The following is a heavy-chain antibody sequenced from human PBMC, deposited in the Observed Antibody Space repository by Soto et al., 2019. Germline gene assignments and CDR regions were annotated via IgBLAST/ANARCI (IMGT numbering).Heavy chain of an antibody. CDR1: GGAISSSSYY. V-gene: IGHV4-39*01. CDR3: AGYNWNDDY. D-gene: IGHD1-1*01. J-gene: IGHJ4*02. CDR2: IYYSGST. Sequence: QLQLQESGPGLVKPSETLSLTCTVSGGAISSSSYYWGWIRQPPGKRLEWIGSIYYSGSTYYNPSLKSRVTISVDTSKNQFSLKLSSVTAADTAVYYCAGYNWNDDYWGQGTLVTVSS.